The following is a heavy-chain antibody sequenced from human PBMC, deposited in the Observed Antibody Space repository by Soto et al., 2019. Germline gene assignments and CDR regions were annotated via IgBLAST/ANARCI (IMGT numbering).Heavy chain of an antibody. V-gene: IGHV3-9*01. CDR3: AKDSDSSGWYGDAFDI. J-gene: IGHJ3*02. CDR2: ISWNSGSI. Sequence: GGSLRLSCAASGFTFDDYAMHWVRQAPGKGLEWVSGISWNSGSIGYADSVKGRFTISRDNAKNSLYLQMNSLRAEDTALYYCAKDSDSSGWYGDAFDIWGQGTMVTVSS. D-gene: IGHD6-19*01. CDR1: GFTFDDYA.